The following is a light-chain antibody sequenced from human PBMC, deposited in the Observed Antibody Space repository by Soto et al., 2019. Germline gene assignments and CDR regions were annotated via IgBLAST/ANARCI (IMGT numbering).Light chain of an antibody. V-gene: IGKV3-20*01. CDR3: QQYGSSPQT. CDR2: EAS. CDR1: QSVSSSS. J-gene: IGKJ1*01. Sequence: EIVLTQSPGTLSLSPGERATLSCRASQSVSSSSLAWYQQNPGQAPRLLMYEASSRATGIPDRFSGSGSGTDFTLTISRLEPEDFAVDYCQQYGSSPQTFGQGTKVDIK.